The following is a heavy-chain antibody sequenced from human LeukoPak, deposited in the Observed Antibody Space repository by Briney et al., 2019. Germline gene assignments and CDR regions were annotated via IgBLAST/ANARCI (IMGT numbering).Heavy chain of an antibody. V-gene: IGHV4-59*01. Sequence: SETLSLTCAVYGGSFSGYYWSWIRQPPGKGLEWIGYIYYSGSGNYNPSLKSRVSISVDMSKRQFSLKLRSVTAADTAVYYCARVSVTAYYFYYMDVWGKGTTVTVSS. CDR1: GGSFSGYY. CDR2: IYYSGSG. CDR3: ARVSVTAYYFYYMDV. D-gene: IGHD2-21*02. J-gene: IGHJ6*03.